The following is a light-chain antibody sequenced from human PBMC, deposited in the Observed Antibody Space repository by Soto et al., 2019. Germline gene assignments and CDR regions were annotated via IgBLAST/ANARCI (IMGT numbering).Light chain of an antibody. Sequence: DIQMTQSPSTLSASVGDRVTITCRASQSIGIYLNWYQHKPGKAPKFLIYAASSLQSGVPSRFSGSGSGTEFTLTISSLQPDDFATYYCQHYNSYSEAFGQGTKVDIK. CDR3: QHYNSYSEA. J-gene: IGKJ1*01. V-gene: IGKV1-5*01. CDR1: QSIGIY. CDR2: AAS.